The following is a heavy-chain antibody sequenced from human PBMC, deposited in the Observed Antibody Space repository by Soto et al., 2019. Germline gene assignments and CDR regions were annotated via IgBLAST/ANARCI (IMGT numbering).Heavy chain of an antibody. Sequence: SETLSLTCTVSGGSISSGGYYWSWIRQHPGKGLEWIGDVYYIGSTSYVPSLKSRLSISEDTSKNQFSLKLSSVTAADTAVYYCAMKITMVRGVPPDWFDPWGQGTLVTVSS. CDR3: AMKITMVRGVPPDWFDP. CDR1: GGSISSGGYY. J-gene: IGHJ5*02. CDR2: VYYIGST. V-gene: IGHV4-31*03. D-gene: IGHD3-10*01.